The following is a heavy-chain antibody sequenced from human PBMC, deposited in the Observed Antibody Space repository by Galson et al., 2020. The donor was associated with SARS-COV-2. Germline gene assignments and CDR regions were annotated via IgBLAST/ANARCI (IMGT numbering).Heavy chain of an antibody. CDR1: GLIFSNFA. CDR2: IWYDGSDK. CDR3: ATDYYASGSRAYFQN. D-gene: IGHD3-10*01. V-gene: IGHV3-33*01. J-gene: IGHJ1*01. Sequence: GGSLRLSCAVSGLIFSNFAMHWVRQAPGKGLEWVAVIWYDGSDKYYADSVKGRFTISRDNSNKMLYLQMSGLRREDTAVYYCATDYYASGSRAYFQNWGQGTLVTVSS.